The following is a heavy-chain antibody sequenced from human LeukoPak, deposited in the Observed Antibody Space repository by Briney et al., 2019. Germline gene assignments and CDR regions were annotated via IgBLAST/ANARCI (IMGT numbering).Heavy chain of an antibody. D-gene: IGHD3-9*01. CDR1: GFTFSSYA. V-gene: IGHV3-23*01. CDR2: ISGSGGST. J-gene: IGHJ4*02. Sequence: GASLRLSCAASGFTFSSYAMSWVRQAPGKGLEWVSAISGSGGSTYYAGSVKGRFTISRDNSKNTLYLQMNSLRAEDTAVYYCAIALFLTGSFWGQGTLVTVSS. CDR3: AIALFLTGSF.